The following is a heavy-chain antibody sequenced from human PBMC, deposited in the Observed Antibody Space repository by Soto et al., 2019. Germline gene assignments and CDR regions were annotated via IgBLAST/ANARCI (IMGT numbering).Heavy chain of an antibody. CDR1: GGSISSDSYY. D-gene: IGHD3-16*01. CDR2: IYYSGST. Sequence: PSETLSLTCTVSGGSISSDSYYWGWIRQPPGKGLEWIGSIYYSGSTYYNPSLKSRVTISVDTSKNQFSLKLSSVTAADTAVYYSARRDYVYQWGCFDPWGQGTLVTVSS. CDR3: ARRDYVYQWGCFDP. V-gene: IGHV4-39*01. J-gene: IGHJ5*02.